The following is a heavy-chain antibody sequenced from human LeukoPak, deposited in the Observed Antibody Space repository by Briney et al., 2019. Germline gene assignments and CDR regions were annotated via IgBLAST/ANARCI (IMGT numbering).Heavy chain of an antibody. V-gene: IGHV4-39*07. J-gene: IGHJ4*02. CDR3: ARDVVAAAGTWDY. D-gene: IGHD6-13*01. CDR1: GGSISSSSYY. CDR2: IYYSGST. Sequence: SETLSLTCTVSGGSISSSSYYWGWIRQPPGKGLEWIGSIYYSGSTYYNPSLNSRVTMSVDTSKNQFSLKLSSVTAADTAVYYCARDVVAAAGTWDYWGQGTLVTVSS.